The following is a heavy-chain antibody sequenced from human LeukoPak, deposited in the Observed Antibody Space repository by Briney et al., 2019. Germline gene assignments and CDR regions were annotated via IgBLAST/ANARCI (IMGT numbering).Heavy chain of an antibody. V-gene: IGHV3-21*01. D-gene: IGHD5-24*01. J-gene: IGHJ3*01. CDR2: ISSSSSYI. Sequence: GGSLRLSCAGSGYTFSSYSMNWVRQAPGKGLEWVSSISSSSSYIYYADSVKGRFTISRDNAKNSLYLQMNSLRAEDTAVYYCARKESDAFDFWGQGTMVTVSS. CDR1: GYTFSSYS. CDR3: ARKESDAFDF.